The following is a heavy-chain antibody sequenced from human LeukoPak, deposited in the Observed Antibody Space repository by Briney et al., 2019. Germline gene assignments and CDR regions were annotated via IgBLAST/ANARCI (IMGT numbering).Heavy chain of an antibody. V-gene: IGHV3-49*04. J-gene: IGHJ4*02. CDR1: GFTFGDYA. CDR3: TRSREYYDFWSGYYR. CDR2: IRSKAYGGTT. D-gene: IGHD3-3*01. Sequence: PGRSLRLSCTASGFTFGDYAMSRVRQAPGKGLEWVGFIRSKAYGGTTEYAASVKGRFTISRDDSKSIAYLQMNSLKTEDTAVYYCTRSREYYDFWSGYYRWGRGTLVTVSS.